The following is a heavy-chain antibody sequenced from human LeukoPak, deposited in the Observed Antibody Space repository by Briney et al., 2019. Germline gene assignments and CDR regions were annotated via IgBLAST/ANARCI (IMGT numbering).Heavy chain of an antibody. V-gene: IGHV3-23*01. CDR1: GFTFSTYA. J-gene: IGHJ4*02. CDR2: ISDSGGAI. D-gene: IGHD3-3*02. Sequence: GGSLRLSCAASGFTFSTYALNWVHQAPGKGLEWVSAISDSGGAIFYADSVKGRFTMSRDNSENSLFLQMNSLRAEDTALYYCARIGSAAFTDYWGQGTLVTVSS. CDR3: ARIGSAAFTDY.